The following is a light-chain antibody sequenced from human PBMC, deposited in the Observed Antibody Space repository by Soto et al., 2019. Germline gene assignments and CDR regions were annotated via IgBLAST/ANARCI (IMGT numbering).Light chain of an antibody. Sequence: DIVMTQSPLSLPVTPGEPASISCRSSQSLLHSNGYNYLDWYLQKPGQSPQLLISLGSNRASGVPARFSGNGSATGFTLNIARVEAEDFGVYYCMQALQSPYTFGQGTKLEIK. CDR1: QSLLHSNGYNY. CDR3: MQALQSPYT. V-gene: IGKV2-28*01. J-gene: IGKJ2*01. CDR2: LGS.